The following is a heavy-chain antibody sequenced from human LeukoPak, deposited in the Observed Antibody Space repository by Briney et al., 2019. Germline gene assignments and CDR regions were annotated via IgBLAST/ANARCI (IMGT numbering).Heavy chain of an antibody. D-gene: IGHD1-1*01. CDR1: GGSISGYY. CDR3: AKKGEWGLEPGGFDP. V-gene: IGHV4-59*01. J-gene: IGHJ5*02. Sequence: SETLSLTCTVSGGSISGYYWSWIRQPPGKGLKWIGFIYYSGTTNYNPSLKSRVTISVDTSKNQFSLKLTPVTAADTAVYYCAKKGEWGLEPGGFDPWGQGTLVTVSS. CDR2: IYYSGTT.